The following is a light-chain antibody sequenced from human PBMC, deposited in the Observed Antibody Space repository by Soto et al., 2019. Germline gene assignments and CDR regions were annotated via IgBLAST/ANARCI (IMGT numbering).Light chain of an antibody. J-gene: IGKJ1*01. CDR1: QSVNSD. CDR3: QQYNNWPET. V-gene: IGKV3-15*01. CDR2: GAS. Sequence: EIVLTQSPGTLSLSPGERATLSCRASQSVNSDYFAWYQQRPGQPPRLLIYGASTRATGIPARFSGSGSGTEFTLTISSLQSEDFAVYYCQQYNNWPETFGQGTKVDIK.